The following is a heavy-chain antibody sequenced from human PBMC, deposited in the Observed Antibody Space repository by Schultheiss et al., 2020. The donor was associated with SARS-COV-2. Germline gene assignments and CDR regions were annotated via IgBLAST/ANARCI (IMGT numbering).Heavy chain of an antibody. CDR3: ARRVVVRGESYGMDV. Sequence: SETLSLTCTVSGGSISSSSYYWGWIRQPAGKGLEWIGRIYTSGSTNYNPSLKSRVTISVDTYKNQFSLKLSTVTAADTDVYYCARRVVVRGESYGMDVWGQGTTVTVSS. V-gene: IGHV4-61*02. J-gene: IGHJ6*02. D-gene: IGHD2-2*01. CDR1: GGSISSSSYY. CDR2: IYTSGST.